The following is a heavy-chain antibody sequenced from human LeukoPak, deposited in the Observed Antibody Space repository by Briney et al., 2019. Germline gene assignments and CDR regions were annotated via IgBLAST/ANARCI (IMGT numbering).Heavy chain of an antibody. CDR3: AKDRRADVGGGGFDY. Sequence: GGSLRLSCAASGFTFSSYGMHWVRQAPGKGLEWVAVISYDGSNKYYADSVKGRFTISRDNSKNTLYLQMNSLRAEDTAVYYCAKDRRADVGGGGFDYWGQGTLVNVSS. CDR1: GFTFSSYG. CDR2: ISYDGSNK. V-gene: IGHV3-30*18. D-gene: IGHD3-16*01. J-gene: IGHJ4*02.